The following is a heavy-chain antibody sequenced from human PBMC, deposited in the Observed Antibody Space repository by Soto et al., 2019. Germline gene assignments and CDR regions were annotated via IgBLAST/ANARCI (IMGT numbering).Heavy chain of an antibody. CDR3: AKENGYSSSWFEFDY. Sequence: EVQLLESGGGLVQPGGSLRLSCAASGFTFSSYAMSWVRQAPGKGLEWVSAISGSGGSTYYADSVKGRFTISRDNSKNTLYMKMNSLRAEDTAVYYCAKENGYSSSWFEFDYWGQGTLVTVSS. J-gene: IGHJ4*02. CDR1: GFTFSSYA. D-gene: IGHD6-13*01. V-gene: IGHV3-23*01. CDR2: ISGSGGST.